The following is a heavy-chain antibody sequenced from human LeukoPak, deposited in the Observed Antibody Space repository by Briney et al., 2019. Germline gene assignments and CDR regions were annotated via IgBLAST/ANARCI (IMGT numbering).Heavy chain of an antibody. D-gene: IGHD5-24*01. CDR1: GFTFSSYS. CDR3: ASEDGYNTYFDY. J-gene: IGHJ4*02. CDR2: ISSSSSYI. Sequence: PGGSLRLSCAASGFTFSSYSMTWVRQAPGKGLEWVSSISSSSSYIYYADSVKGRFTISRDNAKNSLYLQMNSLRAEDTAVYYCASEDGYNTYFDYWGQGTLVTVSS. V-gene: IGHV3-21*01.